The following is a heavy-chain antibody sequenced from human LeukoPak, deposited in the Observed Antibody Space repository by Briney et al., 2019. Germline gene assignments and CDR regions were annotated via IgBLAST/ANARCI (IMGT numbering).Heavy chain of an antibody. V-gene: IGHV1-8*03. J-gene: IGHJ4*02. CDR1: GYTFTSYD. CDR2: MNPNSGNT. CDR3: ARDLREGSSSYQIPFDY. Sequence: ASVKVSCKASGYTFTSYDINWVRQATGQGLEWMGWMNPNSGNTGYAQKFRGRVTITRNTSISTAYMELSSLRSEDTAVYFCARDLREGSSSYQIPFDYWGQGTLVTVSP. D-gene: IGHD6-13*01.